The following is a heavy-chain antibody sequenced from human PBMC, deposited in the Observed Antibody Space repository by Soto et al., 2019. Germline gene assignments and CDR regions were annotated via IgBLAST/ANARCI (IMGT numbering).Heavy chain of an antibody. CDR2: ISAYKGNT. D-gene: IGHD3-3*01. V-gene: IGHV1-18*01. Sequence: GASVKVSCKASGYTFTNYGISWVRQAPGQGLEWMGWISAYKGNTNYAQKLQGRVTMTTDTSTNTAYMELRSLRSDDTAVYYCARVITIFGVVPDPNDAFDVWGQGTMVTVSS. J-gene: IGHJ3*01. CDR1: GYTFTNYG. CDR3: ARVITIFGVVPDPNDAFDV.